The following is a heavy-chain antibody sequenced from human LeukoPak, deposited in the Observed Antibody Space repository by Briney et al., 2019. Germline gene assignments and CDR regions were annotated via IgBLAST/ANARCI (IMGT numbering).Heavy chain of an antibody. CDR2: INPNSGGT. CDR1: GYTFTSYY. Sequence: ASVKVSCKASGYTFTSYYMHWVRQAPGQGLEWMGWINPNSGGTNYAQKFQGRVTMTRDTSISTAYMELSRLRSDDTAVYYCAREGDILTGYYNVASLANWFDPWGQGTLVTVSS. CDR3: AREGDILTGYYNVASLANWFDP. J-gene: IGHJ5*02. V-gene: IGHV1-2*02. D-gene: IGHD3-9*01.